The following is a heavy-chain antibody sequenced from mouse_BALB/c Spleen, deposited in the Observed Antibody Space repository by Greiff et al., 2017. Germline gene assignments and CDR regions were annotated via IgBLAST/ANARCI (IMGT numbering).Heavy chain of an antibody. J-gene: IGHJ3*01. D-gene: IGHD1-2*01. Sequence: EVHLVESGPGLVKPSQSLSLTCTVTGYSITSDYAWNWIRQFPGNKLEWMGYISYSGSTSYNPSLKSRISITRDTSKNQFFLQLNSVTTEDTATYYCARAAEGAWFAYWGQGTLVTVSA. CDR3: ARAAEGAWFAY. CDR2: ISYSGST. V-gene: IGHV3-2*02. CDR1: GYSITSDYA.